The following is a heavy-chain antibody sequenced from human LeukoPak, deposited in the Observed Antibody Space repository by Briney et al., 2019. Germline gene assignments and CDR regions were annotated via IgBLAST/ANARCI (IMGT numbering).Heavy chain of an antibody. J-gene: IGHJ4*02. D-gene: IGHD6-19*01. CDR3: ARDRVAGTHDL. Sequence: PGGSLRLSCAASGFTFSSYWMSWVRQAPGKGLEWVANIKQDGSEKYYVDSMKGRFTISRDNAKNSLYLQMNSLRAEDTAVYYGARDRVAGTHDLWGQGTLVTVSS. V-gene: IGHV3-7*01. CDR2: IKQDGSEK. CDR1: GFTFSSYW.